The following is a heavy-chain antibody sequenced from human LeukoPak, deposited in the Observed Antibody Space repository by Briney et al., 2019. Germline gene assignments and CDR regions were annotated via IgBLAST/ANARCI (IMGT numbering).Heavy chain of an antibody. CDR2: INSDGSST. J-gene: IGHJ4*02. CDR3: AREGRGYSYAFEY. D-gene: IGHD5-18*01. CDR1: GFTLSPYW. V-gene: IGHV3-74*01. Sequence: GGSLRLSCSASGFTLSPYWMHWVRQAPGKGLVWVSRINSDGSSTTYADSVKGRFTISRDNGQNTLYLQMNSLRAEDTAVYYCAREGRGYSYAFEYWGQGTLVTVSS.